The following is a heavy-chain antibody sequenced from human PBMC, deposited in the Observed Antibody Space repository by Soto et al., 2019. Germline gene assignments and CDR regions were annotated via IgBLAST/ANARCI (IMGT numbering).Heavy chain of an antibody. J-gene: IGHJ4*02. D-gene: IGHD3-16*01. CDR1: GFTVRTHE. V-gene: IGHV3-48*03. CDR2: ISRRGSTM. CDR3: ARGSRGSRYASAPFFDF. Sequence: GGSLRLSCAASGFTVRTHEMNWVRLAPGKGLEWFSYISRRGSTMFYTYSVRGRFTISTDNANDSLYLHMNSVRVAETAVYYCARGSRGSRYASAPFFDFWGQGMLVTVS.